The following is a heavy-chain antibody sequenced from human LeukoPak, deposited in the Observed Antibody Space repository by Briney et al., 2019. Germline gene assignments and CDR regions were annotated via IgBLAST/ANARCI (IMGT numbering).Heavy chain of an antibody. D-gene: IGHD2-2*01. V-gene: IGHV1-8*01. J-gene: IGHJ5*02. Sequence: GASVTVSCKASGDTFRGHDINWVRQVAGQGLEWMGWMNPNSGGTGHAQKFQGRVTITRNTSISTAYMELSSLRSEDTAVYYCARGLFLGYCSSTSCPGEFDPWGQGTLVTVSS. CDR2: MNPNSGGT. CDR1: GDTFRGHD. CDR3: ARGLFLGYCSSTSCPGEFDP.